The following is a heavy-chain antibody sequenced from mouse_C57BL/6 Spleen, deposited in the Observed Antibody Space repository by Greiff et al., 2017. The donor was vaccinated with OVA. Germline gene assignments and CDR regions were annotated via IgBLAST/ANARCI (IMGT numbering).Heavy chain of an antibody. CDR3: AREDYGSGGY. Sequence: DVQLQESGPGLVKPSQSLSLTCSVTGYSITSGYYWNWIRQFPGNKLEWMGYISYDGSNNYNPSLKNRISITRDTSKNQFFLKLNSVTTEDTATYYCAREDYGSGGYWGQGTTLTVSS. D-gene: IGHD1-1*01. J-gene: IGHJ2*01. CDR1: GYSITSGYY. V-gene: IGHV3-6*01. CDR2: ISYDGSN.